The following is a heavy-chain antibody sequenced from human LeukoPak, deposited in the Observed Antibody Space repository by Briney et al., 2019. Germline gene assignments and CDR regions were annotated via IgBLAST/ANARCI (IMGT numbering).Heavy chain of an antibody. Sequence: GGSLRLSCAASGFTFSIYAMSWVRQAPGKGLEWVSAISGSGGSTYYADSVKGRFTISRDNSKNTLYLQMNSLRAEDTAVYYCAKGGVGIVVVPAAALFGYWGQGTLVTVSS. CDR2: ISGSGGST. J-gene: IGHJ4*02. V-gene: IGHV3-23*01. CDR3: AKGGVGIVVVPAAALFGY. CDR1: GFTFSIYA. D-gene: IGHD2-2*01.